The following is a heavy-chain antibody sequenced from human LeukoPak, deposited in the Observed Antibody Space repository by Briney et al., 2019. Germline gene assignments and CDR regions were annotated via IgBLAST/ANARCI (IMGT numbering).Heavy chain of an antibody. CDR3: AAAEDYGAAFDI. CDR1: GGSISSSSYY. D-gene: IGHD4-17*01. J-gene: IGHJ3*02. CDR2: IYYSGST. V-gene: IGHV4-39*07. Sequence: SETLSLTCTVSGGSISSSSYYWGWIRQPPGKGLEWIGSIYYSGSTYYNPSLKSRVTISVDTSKNQFSLKLSSVTAADTAVYYCAAAEDYGAAFDIWGQGTMVTVSS.